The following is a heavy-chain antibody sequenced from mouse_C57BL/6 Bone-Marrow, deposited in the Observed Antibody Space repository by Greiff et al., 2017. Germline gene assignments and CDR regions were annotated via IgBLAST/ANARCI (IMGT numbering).Heavy chain of an antibody. CDR2: FHPSNNDT. D-gene: IGHD5-1*01. CDR3: ARSSTFVDHFDY. Sequence: VQLQQSGAELVKPGSSVKMSCKASGYTFTTYPIEWMKQNPIQRLEWIGNFHPSNNDTQYNEKFKGKATLTVEKSSNTVYLQLSRLTSDDSAVYYCARSSTFVDHFDYWGQGTMLTVSS. V-gene: IGHV1-47*01. CDR1: GYTFTTYP. J-gene: IGHJ2*01.